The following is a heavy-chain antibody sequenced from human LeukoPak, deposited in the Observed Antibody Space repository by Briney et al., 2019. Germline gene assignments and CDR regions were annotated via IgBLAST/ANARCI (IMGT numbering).Heavy chain of an antibody. J-gene: IGHJ6*02. CDR2: ISISGSTI. V-gene: IGHV3-48*03. CDR1: GFTFSSYE. CDR3: ARDYGPTYYYYYGMDV. Sequence: GGSLRLSCAASGFTFSSYEMNWVRQAPGKGLEWVSYISISGSTIYYADSVKGRFTISRDNAKNSLYLQMNSLRAEDRAVYYCARDYGPTYYYYYGMDVWGQGTTVTVSS. D-gene: IGHD4-17*01.